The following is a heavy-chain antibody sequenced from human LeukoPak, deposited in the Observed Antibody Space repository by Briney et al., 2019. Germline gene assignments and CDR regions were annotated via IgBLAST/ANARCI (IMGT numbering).Heavy chain of an antibody. V-gene: IGHV4-34*01. CDR2: INHSGST. D-gene: IGHD7-27*01. J-gene: IGHJ4*02. CDR1: GGSISGYY. CDR3: ARGSWGFDY. Sequence: PSETLSLTCTVSGGSISGYYWSWIRQPPGKGLEWIGEINHSGSTNYNPSLKSRVTISVDTSKNQFSLKLSSVTAADTAVYYCARGSWGFDYWGQGTLVTVSS.